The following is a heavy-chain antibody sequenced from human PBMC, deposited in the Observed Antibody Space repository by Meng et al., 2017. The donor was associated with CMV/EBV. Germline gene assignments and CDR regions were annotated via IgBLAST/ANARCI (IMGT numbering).Heavy chain of an antibody. CDR2: IYTSGST. V-gene: IGHV4-4*07. CDR3: ARVLRWNGVIDY. J-gene: IGHJ4*02. D-gene: IGHD4-23*01. CDR1: GGSISSYY. Sequence: QVPLQGSAPGLVNPSATLSLTCTVSGGSISSYYWSWIWQPAGKGLEWIGRIYTSGSTNYNPSLKSRVTMSVDTSKNQFSLKLSSVTAADTAVYYCARVLRWNGVIDYWGQGTLVTVSS.